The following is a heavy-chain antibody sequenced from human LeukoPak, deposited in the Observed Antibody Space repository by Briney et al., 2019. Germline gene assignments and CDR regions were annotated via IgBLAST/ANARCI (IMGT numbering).Heavy chain of an antibody. CDR3: ARDSGPLFDP. Sequence: PGGSLRLSCAASGFTFSSYWMHWVRQVPGKGLVWVSRINSDGTSTTYADSVKGRFAISRDNAKNSLYLQMTSLRVDDTGVYYCARDSGPLFDPWGHGTLVTVSS. V-gene: IGHV3-74*03. CDR2: INSDGTST. CDR1: GFTFSSYW. D-gene: IGHD7-27*01. J-gene: IGHJ5*02.